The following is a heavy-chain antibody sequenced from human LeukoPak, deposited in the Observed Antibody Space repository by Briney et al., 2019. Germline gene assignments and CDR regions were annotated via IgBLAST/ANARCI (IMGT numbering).Heavy chain of an antibody. CDR1: GGSISSSY. J-gene: IGHJ4*02. D-gene: IGHD3/OR15-3a*01. V-gene: IGHV4-59*08. CDR2: IYNSGST. Sequence: PSETLSLTCTVSGGSISSSYWTWIRQPPGKGLEWIGYIYNSGSTNYNPSLKSRVTISLDTSKNQISLRLNSVIAADTAIYYCARQLYPGLPVGASWGQGTLVTVSS. CDR3: ARQLYPGLPVGAS.